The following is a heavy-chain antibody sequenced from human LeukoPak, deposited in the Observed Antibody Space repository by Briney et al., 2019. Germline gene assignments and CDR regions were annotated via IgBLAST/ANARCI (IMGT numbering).Heavy chain of an antibody. D-gene: IGHD3-10*01. J-gene: IGHJ4*02. CDR1: GGSISSGGNY. V-gene: IGHV4-31*03. CDR2: IYYSGNT. Sequence: SQTLSLTCTVSGGSISSGGNYWSWIRQHPGKGLEWIVYIYYSGNTFYNPSLKSRVTLSVNTSKNPFSLNLSSVTAADTAVYFCARDRMRSYLDYWGQGTLVTVSS. CDR3: ARDRMRSYLDY.